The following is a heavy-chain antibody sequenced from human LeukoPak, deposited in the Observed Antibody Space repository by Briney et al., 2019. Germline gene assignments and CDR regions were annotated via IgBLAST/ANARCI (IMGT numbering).Heavy chain of an antibody. CDR2: ISSRSTYI. CDR3: AKDRGVGAIDY. J-gene: IGHJ4*02. CDR1: GFTFSSYS. D-gene: IGHD1-26*01. V-gene: IGHV3-21*04. Sequence: GGSLRLSCAASGFTFSSYSMNWVRQAPGKGLEWVSSISSRSTYIYYADSVKGRFTISTDNSKNSLYLQMNSLRTEDTAFYYCAKDRGVGAIDYWGQGTLVTVSS.